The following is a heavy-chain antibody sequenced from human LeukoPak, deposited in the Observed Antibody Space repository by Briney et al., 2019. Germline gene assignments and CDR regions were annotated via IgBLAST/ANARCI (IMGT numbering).Heavy chain of an antibody. Sequence: GGPLRLPCAASGFTFSDYYMSWIRQAPGKGLEWVSYVSSSSSYTNYADSVKGRFTISRDNAKNSLYLQMNSLRAEDTAVYYCARAHDYYDNPGLDYWGQGTLVTVSS. CDR1: GFTFSDYY. CDR2: VSSSSSYT. D-gene: IGHD3-22*01. J-gene: IGHJ4*02. CDR3: ARAHDYYDNPGLDY. V-gene: IGHV3-11*06.